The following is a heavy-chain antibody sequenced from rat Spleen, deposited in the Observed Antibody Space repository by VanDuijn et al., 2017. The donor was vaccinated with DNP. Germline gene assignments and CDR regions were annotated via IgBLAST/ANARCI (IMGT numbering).Heavy chain of an antibody. CDR1: GFTFSDYY. CDR2: ISYDGGSA. Sequence: EVQLVESGGGLVQPGRSLKLSCTASGFTFSDYYMAWVRQAPTKGLEWVAYISYDGGSAYYGDSVKGRFTISRDNAKSTLYLQMNSLRSEDMATYYCVRPHYYAGSYPCYWGQGVMVTVSS. CDR3: VRPHYYAGSYPCY. D-gene: IGHD1-12*02. J-gene: IGHJ2*01. V-gene: IGHV5-22*01.